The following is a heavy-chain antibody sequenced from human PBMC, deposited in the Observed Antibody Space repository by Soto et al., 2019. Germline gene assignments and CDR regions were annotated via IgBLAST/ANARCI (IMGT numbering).Heavy chain of an antibody. CDR3: AKDPIVVVVAATHFDY. V-gene: IGHV3-23*01. D-gene: IGHD2-15*01. CDR2: ISGSGGST. CDR1: GFTFSSYA. J-gene: IGHJ4*02. Sequence: GGSLRLSCAASGFTFSSYAMSWVRQAPGKGLEWVSAISGSGGSTYYADSVKGRFTISRDNSKNTLYLQMNSLRAEDTAVYYCAKDPIVVVVAATHFDYWGQGTLVTVSS.